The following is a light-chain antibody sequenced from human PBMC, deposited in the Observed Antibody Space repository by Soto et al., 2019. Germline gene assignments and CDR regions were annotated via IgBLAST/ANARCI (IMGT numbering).Light chain of an antibody. CDR2: EVS. V-gene: IGLV2-14*01. CDR1: SSDAGGYNY. CDR3: SSYTSSSTMV. Sequence: QSALTQPASVSCSPGQSITISCTVTSSDAGGYNYVSWYQQHPGKAPKLMSYEVSNRPSGVSIRFSGSKSGNTASLTISGRQSEDGADYYCSSYTSSSTMVFGEGTKLTVL. J-gene: IGLJ3*02.